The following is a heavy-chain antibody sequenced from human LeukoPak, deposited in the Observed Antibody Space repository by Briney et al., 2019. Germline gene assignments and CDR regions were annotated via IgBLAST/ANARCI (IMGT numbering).Heavy chain of an antibody. V-gene: IGHV3-23*01. J-gene: IGHJ4*02. Sequence: GGSLRLSCAACGFTFSNYAMNWVRQAAGGGVEWVSGISESGGSTSYADSVQGRFTISRDNSKTTLHLQMNSLRLEATAVYYCTKAKGGTFLQPSFYFDNWGQGTLVIVSS. D-gene: IGHD2/OR15-2a*01. CDR2: ISESGGST. CDR1: GFTFSNYA. CDR3: TKAKGGTFLQPSFYFDN.